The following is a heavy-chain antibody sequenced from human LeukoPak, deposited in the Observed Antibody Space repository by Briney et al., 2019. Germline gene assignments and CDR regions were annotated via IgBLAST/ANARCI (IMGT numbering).Heavy chain of an antibody. D-gene: IGHD2-2*01. Sequence: GGSLRLSCAASGFTFSSYSMNWVRQAPGKGLEWVSSISSSSSYIYYADSVKGRFTISRDNAKNSLYLQMNSLRAEDTAVYYCARDDSPLVPAAISGAFDIWGQGTMVTVSS. CDR3: ARDDSPLVPAAISGAFDI. CDR2: ISSSSSYI. J-gene: IGHJ3*02. CDR1: GFTFSSYS. V-gene: IGHV3-21*01.